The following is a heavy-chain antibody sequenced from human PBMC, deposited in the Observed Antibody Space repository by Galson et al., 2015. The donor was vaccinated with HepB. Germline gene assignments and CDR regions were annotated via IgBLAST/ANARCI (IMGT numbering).Heavy chain of an antibody. Sequence: SLRLSCAASGFTFSSYSMNWVRQAPGKGLEWASSISSSSSYIYYADSVKGRFTISRDNAKNSLYLQMNSLRAEDTAVYYCARDAAVPAAIVVTNAFDIWGQGTMVTVSS. D-gene: IGHD2-2*01. CDR2: ISSSSSYI. V-gene: IGHV3-21*01. J-gene: IGHJ3*02. CDR1: GFTFSSYS. CDR3: ARDAAVPAAIVVTNAFDI.